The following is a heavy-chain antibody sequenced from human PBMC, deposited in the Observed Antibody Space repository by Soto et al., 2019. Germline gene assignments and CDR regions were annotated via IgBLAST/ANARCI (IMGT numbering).Heavy chain of an antibody. J-gene: IGHJ4*02. D-gene: IGHD3-22*01. CDR1: GFTFGDYA. V-gene: IGHV3-49*03. Sequence: GGSLRLSCTASGFTFGDYAMSWFRQAPGKGLEWVGFIRSKAYGGTTEYAASVKGRFTISRDDSKSLAYLQMNSLKTEDTAVYYCTRDHRENYYDSSGYYPYWGQGTLVTVSS. CDR3: TRDHRENYYDSSGYYPY. CDR2: IRSKAYGGTT.